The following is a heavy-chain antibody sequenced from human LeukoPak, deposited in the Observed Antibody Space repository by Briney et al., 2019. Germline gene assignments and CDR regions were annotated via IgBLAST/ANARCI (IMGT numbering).Heavy chain of an antibody. Sequence: SETLSLTCTVSGGSISSYYWSWIRQPPGKGLEWIGYIYYSGSTNYNPSLKSRVTISVDTSKNQFSPKLSSVTAADTAVYYCARSPRSVLRYFDWLFDYWGQGTLVTVSS. CDR3: ARSPRSVLRYFDWLFDY. CDR1: GGSISSYY. J-gene: IGHJ4*02. V-gene: IGHV4-59*01. D-gene: IGHD3-9*01. CDR2: IYYSGST.